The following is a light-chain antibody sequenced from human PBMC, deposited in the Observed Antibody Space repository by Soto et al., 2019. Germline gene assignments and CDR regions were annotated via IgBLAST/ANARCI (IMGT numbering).Light chain of an antibody. CDR3: TSYTPTGARV. V-gene: IGLV2-14*01. J-gene: IGLJ6*01. CDR2: EVR. Sequence: QSALTQPASVWGSPGQSITVSFTGTNTDVGGYKYVSLYQHRPGKAPRLMIYEVRNRLSGVSNRFSGSKSGNTASLTISGLQSKDDADYYCTSYTPTGARVFGSGTK. CDR1: NTDVGGYKY.